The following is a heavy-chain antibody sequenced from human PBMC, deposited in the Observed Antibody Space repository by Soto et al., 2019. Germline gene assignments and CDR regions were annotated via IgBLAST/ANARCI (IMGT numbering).Heavy chain of an antibody. V-gene: IGHV1-69*13. D-gene: IGHD1-1*01. CDR3: ARWSHWNPLYYSGMDV. CDR2: IIPLFQTA. J-gene: IGHJ6*02. Sequence: SVKVSCKASGGTLGNFTISWVRQAPGQGLEWMGGIIPLFQTANYALKFQGRVKITADESTSTAYMELNSLRSEDTAVYYCARWSHWNPLYYSGMDVWGQGTTVTVSS. CDR1: GGTLGNFT.